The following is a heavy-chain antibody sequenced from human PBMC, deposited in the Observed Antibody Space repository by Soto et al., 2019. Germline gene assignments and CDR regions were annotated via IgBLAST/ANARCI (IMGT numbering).Heavy chain of an antibody. Sequence: PSETLSLTCTVSGGSISSYYWSWIRQPAGKGLEWIGRIYTSGSTNYNPSLKSRVTISVDTSKNQFSLKLSSVTAADTAVYYCAGGIAAAGHYYYYYGMDVWGQGTTVTVSS. D-gene: IGHD6-13*01. J-gene: IGHJ6*02. CDR3: AGGIAAAGHYYYYYGMDV. CDR2: IYTSGST. CDR1: GGSISSYY. V-gene: IGHV4-4*07.